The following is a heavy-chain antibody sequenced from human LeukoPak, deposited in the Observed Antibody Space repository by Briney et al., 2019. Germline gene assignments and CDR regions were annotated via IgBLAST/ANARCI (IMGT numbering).Heavy chain of an antibody. J-gene: IGHJ3*02. CDR1: GFTFSTYN. CDR2: IGNSSYI. V-gene: IGHV3-21*01. CDR3: ARESSGGYYFDVFDI. Sequence: GGSLRLSCAASGFTFSTYNMNWVRQAPGKGLEWVSSIGNSSYIYYADSVKGRFTISRDNAKNSLYLQMNSLRAEDTAFYYCARESSGGYYFDVFDIWGQGTMVTVSS. D-gene: IGHD3-22*01.